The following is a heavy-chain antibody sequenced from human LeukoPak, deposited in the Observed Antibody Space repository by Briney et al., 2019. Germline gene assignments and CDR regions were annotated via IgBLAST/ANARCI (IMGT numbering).Heavy chain of an antibody. CDR1: GFTFSSYW. Sequence: PGGSLRLSCAASGFTFSSYWMHWVRQAPGKGLVWVSRINSDGSSTSYADSVKGRFTISRDNAKNTLYLQMNSLRAEDTAVYYCASMGFAVVTATQGAFDIWGQGTMVTVSS. D-gene: IGHD2-21*02. V-gene: IGHV3-74*01. J-gene: IGHJ3*02. CDR3: ASMGFAVVTATQGAFDI. CDR2: INSDGSST.